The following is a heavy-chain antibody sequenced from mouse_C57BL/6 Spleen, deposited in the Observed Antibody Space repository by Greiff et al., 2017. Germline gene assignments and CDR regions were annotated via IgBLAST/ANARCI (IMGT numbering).Heavy chain of an antibody. V-gene: IGHV1-80*01. CDR1: GYAFSSYW. D-gene: IGHD2-5*01. Sequence: VQLQQSGAELVKPGASVKISCKASGYAFSSYWMNWVKQRPGKGLEWIGQIYPGDGDTNYNGKFKGKATLTADKSSSTAYMQLSSLTSEDSAVYFCARSAYYSNYGYFDYWGQGTTLTVSS. CDR2: IYPGDGDT. J-gene: IGHJ2*01. CDR3: ARSAYYSNYGYFDY.